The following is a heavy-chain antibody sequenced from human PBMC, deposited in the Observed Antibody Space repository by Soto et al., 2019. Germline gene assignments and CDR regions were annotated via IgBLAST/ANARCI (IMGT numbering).Heavy chain of an antibody. CDR1: GFTLSRYW. CDR3: VSRGPPGSAQDDYARGV. V-gene: IGHV3-74*01. CDR2: ISSDGSSI. Sequence: PGGSLRLSCAASGFTLSRYWMHWVRQAPGKGLVWVSRISSDGSSIKYADSVKGRFTMSRDNAKNTLYLQMNSLRAEDTAVYYSVSRGPPGSAQDDYARGVWGQGTTVAVSS. J-gene: IGHJ6*02. D-gene: IGHD3-10*01.